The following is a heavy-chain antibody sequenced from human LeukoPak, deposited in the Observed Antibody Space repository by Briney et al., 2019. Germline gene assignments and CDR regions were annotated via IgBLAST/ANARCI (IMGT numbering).Heavy chain of an antibody. Sequence: GGSLRLSCAASGFTFSSYWMNWVRQAPGKGLVWVSRIASDGSSTTYADSVKGRFSISRDNAKNTLYPQMNSLRVEDTAVYYCARGRPHGNDYWGQGTLVTVSS. CDR2: IASDGSST. J-gene: IGHJ4*02. V-gene: IGHV3-74*01. CDR1: GFTFSSYW. D-gene: IGHD4-23*01. CDR3: ARGRPHGNDY.